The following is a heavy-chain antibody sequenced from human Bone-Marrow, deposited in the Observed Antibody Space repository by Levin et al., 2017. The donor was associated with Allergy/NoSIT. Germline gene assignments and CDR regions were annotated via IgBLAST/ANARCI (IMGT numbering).Heavy chain of an antibody. D-gene: IGHD2-15*01. V-gene: IGHV4-59*01. CDR3: ARGGRKRGVALDI. Sequence: SETLSLTCVVSGGAISNYYWSWIRQPPETGLQWIGYIFHSGSANYNPSLKSRVTISVDTSKNQFSLKLSSVTAADTALYYCARGGRKRGVALDIWGQGTMVTVSS. J-gene: IGHJ3*02. CDR2: IFHSGSA. CDR1: GGAISNYY.